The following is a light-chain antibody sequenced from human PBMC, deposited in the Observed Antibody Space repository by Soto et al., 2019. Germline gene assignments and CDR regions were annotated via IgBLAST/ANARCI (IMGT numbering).Light chain of an antibody. Sequence: QSALSQPASVSGSPGQSVTISCSGISSDGATYNLVSWYQQHPGKAPRLVIYESTERPSGVSNRFSGSRSGYTASLTISGLQAEDWADYYCCAYAGSNTAVFGGGTKLTVL. V-gene: IGLV2-23*01. CDR1: SSDGATYNL. CDR2: EST. J-gene: IGLJ2*01. CDR3: CAYAGSNTAV.